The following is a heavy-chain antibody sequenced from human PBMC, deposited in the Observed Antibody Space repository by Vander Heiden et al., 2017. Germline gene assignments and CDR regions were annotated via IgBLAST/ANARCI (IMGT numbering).Heavy chain of an antibody. CDR1: GFSFSRYW. J-gene: IGHJ4*02. CDR2: IKQDGSEK. Sequence: EVQLVASGGGLVQPGGSLRLSCAASGFSFSRYWMSWVRQAPGKGLEWVANIKQDGSEKYYVDSVKGRFTISRDNAKNSLYLQMNSLRAEDTAVYYCARIGYSSSGFDYWGQGTLVTVSS. CDR3: ARIGYSSSGFDY. D-gene: IGHD6-6*01. V-gene: IGHV3-7*01.